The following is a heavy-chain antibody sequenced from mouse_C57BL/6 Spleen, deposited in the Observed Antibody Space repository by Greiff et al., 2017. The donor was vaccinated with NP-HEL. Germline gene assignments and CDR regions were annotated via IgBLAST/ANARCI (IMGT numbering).Heavy chain of an antibody. CDR1: GYTFTDYY. J-gene: IGHJ4*01. CDR3: AKRTGNYAMDY. Sequence: VQLQQSGPVLVKPGASVKMSCKASGYTFTDYYMNWVKQSHGKSLEWIGVINPYNGGTSYNQKFKGKATLTVDKSSSTAYMELNSLTSEDSAVYYCAKRTGNYAMDYWGQGTSVTVSS. CDR2: INPYNGGT. V-gene: IGHV1-19*01. D-gene: IGHD4-1*01.